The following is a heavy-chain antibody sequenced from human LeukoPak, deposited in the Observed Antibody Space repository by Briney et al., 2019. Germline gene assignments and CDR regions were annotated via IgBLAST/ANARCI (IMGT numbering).Heavy chain of an antibody. D-gene: IGHD5-12*01. CDR1: GFTFSSYA. CDR2: IIASSGST. V-gene: IGHV3-23*01. Sequence: PGGSLRLSCGASGFTFSSYAMSWVRQAPGKGLEWVSIIIASSGSTFYADSVKGRFTISRDNSKNTLYLQMNSLRVEDTAVYYCVKGGYDYVEVAYFDFWGQGTLVTVSS. CDR3: VKGGYDYVEVAYFDF. J-gene: IGHJ4*02.